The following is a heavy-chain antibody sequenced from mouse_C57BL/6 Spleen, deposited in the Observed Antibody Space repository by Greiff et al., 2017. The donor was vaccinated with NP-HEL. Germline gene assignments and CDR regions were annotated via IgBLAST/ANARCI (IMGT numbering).Heavy chain of an antibody. CDR2: INPGSGGT. V-gene: IGHV1-54*01. D-gene: IGHD1-1*01. CDR1: GYAFTNYL. Sequence: QVQLQQSGAELVRPGTSVKVSCKASGYAFTNYLIEWVKQRPGQGLEWIGVINPGSGGTNYNEKFKGKATLTADKSSSTAYMQLSSLTSEDSAVYFCARSAGGTTVDYWGQGTTLTVSS. CDR3: ARSAGGTTVDY. J-gene: IGHJ2*01.